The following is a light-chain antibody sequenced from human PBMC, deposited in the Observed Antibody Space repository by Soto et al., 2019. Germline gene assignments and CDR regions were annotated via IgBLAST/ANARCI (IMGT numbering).Light chain of an antibody. J-gene: IGKJ1*01. CDR1: QGISNY. CDR2: DAS. V-gene: IGKV1-27*01. Sequence: DIQMTQSPSSLSASVGDRVTITCRASQGISNYLAWYQQKPGKVPKLLIYDASNLETGVPSRFSGSGSGTELTLTISSLQPDDFATYYCQQYDSYSSFSQGTKVDIK. CDR3: QQYDSYSS.